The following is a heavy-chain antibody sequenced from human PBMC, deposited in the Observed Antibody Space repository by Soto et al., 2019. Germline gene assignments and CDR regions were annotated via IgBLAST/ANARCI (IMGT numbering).Heavy chain of an antibody. CDR1: GYTFTSFG. CDR3: ARDHREEYYYDNSGFFPSKY. Sequence: ASVKVSCKTSGYTFTSFGISWVRQAPGQGLEWMGWSSPYNGNTNYAERLQGRVTMTTDTSTNTAYMELRSLRSDDTAFYYCARDHREEYYYDNSGFFPSKYWGQGTLVTVSS. V-gene: IGHV1-18*01. D-gene: IGHD3-22*01. J-gene: IGHJ4*02. CDR2: SSPYNGNT.